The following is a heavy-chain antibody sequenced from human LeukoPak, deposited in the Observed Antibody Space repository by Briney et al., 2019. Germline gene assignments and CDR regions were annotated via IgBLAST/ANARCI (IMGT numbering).Heavy chain of an antibody. CDR2: IYTSGST. J-gene: IGHJ3*02. D-gene: IGHD2-15*01. V-gene: IGHV4-4*09. CDR1: GVSISSYY. CDR3: AATGDAFDI. Sequence: PSETLSLTCTVSGVSISSYYWSWIRQPPGKGLEWIGYIYTSGSTNYNPSLKSRVTISVDTSKNQFSLKLSSVTAADTAVYYCAATGDAFDIWGQGTMVTVSS.